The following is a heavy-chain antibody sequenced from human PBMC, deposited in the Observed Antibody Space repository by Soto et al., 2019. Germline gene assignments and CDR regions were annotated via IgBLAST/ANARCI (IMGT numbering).Heavy chain of an antibody. V-gene: IGHV3-74*01. D-gene: IGHD3-10*01. CDR3: ARDLLGFRAFDI. Sequence: GGSLRLSCAASGFAFSSDWMNWVRQVPGKGLVWVSSIKTDGSITTYADSVKGRFTNSRDNAKNTLYLQMNSLGVEDTAMYYCARDLLGFRAFDIWGQGTMVTVSS. J-gene: IGHJ3*02. CDR2: IKTDGSIT. CDR1: GFAFSSDW.